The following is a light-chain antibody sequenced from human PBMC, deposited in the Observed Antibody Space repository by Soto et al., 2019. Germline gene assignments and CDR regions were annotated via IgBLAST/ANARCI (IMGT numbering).Light chain of an antibody. CDR1: GSDLDDYKH. CDR2: DVT. V-gene: IGLV2-14*03. CDR3: SSYTITNIL. Sequence: QSVLTQPASVSGSPGQSITISCTGTGSDLDDYKHVSWYQQHPGKAPKVIIYDVTNRPSGISNRFSGSKSGYTASLTISGLQPEDEADYFCSSYTITNILFGGGTKLTVL. J-gene: IGLJ2*01.